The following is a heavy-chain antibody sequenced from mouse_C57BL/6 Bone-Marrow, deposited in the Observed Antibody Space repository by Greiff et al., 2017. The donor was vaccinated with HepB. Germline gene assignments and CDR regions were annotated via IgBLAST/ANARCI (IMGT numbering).Heavy chain of an antibody. Sequence: VKLVESGAELVRPGTSVKVSCKASGYAFTNYLIEWVKQRPGQGLEWIGVINPGSGGTNYNEKFKGKATLTEDKSSSTAYMQLSSLTSEDSAVYFCARSGYSNFPYAMDYWGQVTSVTVSS. J-gene: IGHJ4*01. CDR3: ARSGYSNFPYAMDY. V-gene: IGHV1-54*01. CDR2: INPGSGGT. D-gene: IGHD2-5*01. CDR1: GYAFTNYL.